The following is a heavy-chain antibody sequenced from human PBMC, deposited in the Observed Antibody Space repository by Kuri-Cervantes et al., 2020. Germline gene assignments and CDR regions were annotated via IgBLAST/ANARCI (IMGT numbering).Heavy chain of an antibody. CDR2: ISGSATST. D-gene: IGHD6-19*01. CDR3: AKDMGLGGSGWCFDY. Sequence: GESLKISCAASGITFSSYAMSWVRQAPGKGLEWVSTISGSATSTYYADSVKGRFTISRDNSKNTLYLQMNSLRAEDTALYYCAKDMGLGGSGWCFDYWGQGTLVTVSS. J-gene: IGHJ4*02. CDR1: GITFSSYA. V-gene: IGHV3-23*01.